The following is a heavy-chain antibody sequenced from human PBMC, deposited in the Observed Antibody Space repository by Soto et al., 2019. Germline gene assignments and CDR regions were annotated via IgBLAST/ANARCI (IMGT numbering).Heavy chain of an antibody. Sequence: SVKVSCKASGGTFSSYAISWVRQAPGQGLEWMGGVIPIFGTANYAQKFQGRVTITADKSTSTAYMELSSLRSEDTAVYYCARGSSSSRTNYYYYGMDVWGQGTTVTVSS. CDR2: VIPIFGTA. D-gene: IGHD6-13*01. CDR3: ARGSSSSRTNYYYYGMDV. CDR1: GGTFSSYA. V-gene: IGHV1-69*06. J-gene: IGHJ6*02.